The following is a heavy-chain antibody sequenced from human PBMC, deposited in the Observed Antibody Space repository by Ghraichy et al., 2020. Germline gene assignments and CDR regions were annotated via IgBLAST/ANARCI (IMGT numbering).Heavy chain of an antibody. V-gene: IGHV4-61*01. CDR3: ARDMGGPGYSGNDYDY. CDR1: GGSVSSGSHY. J-gene: IGHJ4*02. CDR2: IYYTGST. D-gene: IGHD5-12*01. Sequence: SETLSLTCTVSGGSVSSGSHYWSWIRQPPGKGLEWIAYIYYTGSTTYNPSLRSRVTISIDTSKNQFSLKLNSVTAADTAVYYCARDMGGPGYSGNDYDYWGQGTLVTVSS.